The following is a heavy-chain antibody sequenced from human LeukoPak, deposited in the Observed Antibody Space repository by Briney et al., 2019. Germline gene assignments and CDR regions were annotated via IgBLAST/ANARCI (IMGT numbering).Heavy chain of an antibody. CDR2: ISSSSSTI. D-gene: IGHD3-16*01. Sequence: PGGSLRLSCAAPGFTFSSYSMNWVRQAPGKGLEWVSYISSSSSTIYYADSVKGRFNISRDNAKNALYLQMNSLRAEDTAVYYCAGGYFDYWGQGTLVSVSS. CDR3: AGGYFDY. J-gene: IGHJ4*02. CDR1: GFTFSSYS. V-gene: IGHV3-48*01.